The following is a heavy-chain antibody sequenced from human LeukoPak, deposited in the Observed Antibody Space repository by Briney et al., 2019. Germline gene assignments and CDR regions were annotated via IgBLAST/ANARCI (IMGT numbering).Heavy chain of an antibody. CDR1: GGSISNHY. CDR2: ISYSGST. V-gene: IGHV4-59*11. CDR3: ARDPTTVTKGFDI. Sequence: SETLSLTCTVSGGSISNHYWTWIRHPPGKGLEWIGYISYSGSTNYNPSLRSRVTISIDTSNNQISLRLSPVTAADTAVYYCARDPTTVTKGFDIWGLGTMVTVSP. D-gene: IGHD4-17*01. J-gene: IGHJ3*02.